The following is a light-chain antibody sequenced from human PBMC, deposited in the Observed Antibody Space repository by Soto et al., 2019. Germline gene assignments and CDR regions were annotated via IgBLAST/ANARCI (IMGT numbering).Light chain of an antibody. V-gene: IGKV1-5*03. J-gene: IGKJ2*01. Sequence: DIQMTQSPSTLSGSVGDRVTITCRASQTISSWLAWYQQKPGKAPKLLIYKASTLKSGVPSRFSGSGSGTEFTLTISSLQPDDFATYYCQQSGYTFGQGTKLEIK. CDR1: QTISSW. CDR2: KAS. CDR3: QQSGYT.